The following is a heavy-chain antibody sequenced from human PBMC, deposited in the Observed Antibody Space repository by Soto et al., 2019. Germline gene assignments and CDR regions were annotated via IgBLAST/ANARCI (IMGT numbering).Heavy chain of an antibody. V-gene: IGHV5-51*01. CDR2: IYPADSDT. D-gene: IGHD4-17*01. CDR1: GYSFPSDW. CDR3: ARAPTTVTYGFKYYYYGMDV. Sequence: GESLKISCKGSGYSFPSDWIGWVRQMPGKGLEWMGSIYPADSDTRYSPAFQGQVTISADKSIRTAYLQWSSLKASDTAVYYCARAPTTVTYGFKYYYYGMDVWGQGTTVTVSS. J-gene: IGHJ6*02.